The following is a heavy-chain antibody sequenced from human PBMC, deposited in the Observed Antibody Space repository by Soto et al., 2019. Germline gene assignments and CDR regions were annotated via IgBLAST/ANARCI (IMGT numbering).Heavy chain of an antibody. Sequence: GASVKVSCKASGYTFTSYYMHWVRQAPGQGLEWMGIINPSGGSTSYAQKFQGRVTMTRDTSTSTVYMELSSLRSEDTAVYYCAGQGPHDIAASPRGQGTLVTVSS. D-gene: IGHD6-6*01. CDR2: INPSGGST. CDR1: GYTFTSYY. J-gene: IGHJ5*02. V-gene: IGHV1-46*03. CDR3: AGQGPHDIAASP.